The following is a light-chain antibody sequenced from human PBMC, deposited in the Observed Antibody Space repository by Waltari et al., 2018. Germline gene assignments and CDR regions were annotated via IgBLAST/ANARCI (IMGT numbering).Light chain of an antibody. CDR3: QQSYTIPET. Sequence: DIQMTQFPSSLSASVRDRVPITCRASQFIDTSLNWYQQKPGRAPKILIYGASNLRSGVPSRFSGSGSGTDFTLTITSLQPEDFATYYCQQSYTIPETFGQGTRVDI. CDR2: GAS. CDR1: QFIDTS. V-gene: IGKV1-39*01. J-gene: IGKJ1*01.